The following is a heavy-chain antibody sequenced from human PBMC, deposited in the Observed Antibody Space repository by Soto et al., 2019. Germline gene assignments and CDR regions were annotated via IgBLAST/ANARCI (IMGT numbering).Heavy chain of an antibody. D-gene: IGHD6-13*01. CDR3: EAWAEGGTDVH. Sequence: GGSLTLSCETSGFSFSVYGMHWVRQAPGKGLEWVAVIWYYASKQFYAASVEGRFTISRDNSTHILYLQMNGPRAEETAVYYCEAWAEGGTDVHWGQGNPVPVSS. J-gene: IGHJ4*02. V-gene: IGHV3-33*01. CDR1: GFSFSVYG. CDR2: IWYYASKQ.